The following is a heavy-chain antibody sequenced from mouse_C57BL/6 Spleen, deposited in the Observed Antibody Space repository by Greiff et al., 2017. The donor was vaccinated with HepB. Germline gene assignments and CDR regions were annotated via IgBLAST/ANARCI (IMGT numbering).Heavy chain of an antibody. J-gene: IGHJ4*01. V-gene: IGHV14-4*01. CDR1: GFNIKDDY. CDR3: TLWDYDYDGYAMDY. CDR2: IDPENGDT. D-gene: IGHD2-4*01. Sequence: VHVKQSGAELVRPGASVKLSCTASGFNIKDDYMHWVKQRPEQGLEWIGWIDPENGDTEYASKFQGKATITADTSSNTAYLQLSSLTSEDTAVYYCTLWDYDYDGYAMDYWGQGTSVTVSS.